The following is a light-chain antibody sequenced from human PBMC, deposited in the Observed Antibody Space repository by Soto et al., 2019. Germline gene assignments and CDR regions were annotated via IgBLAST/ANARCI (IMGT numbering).Light chain of an antibody. CDR2: GAS. CDR1: QSVTNSY. CDR3: QQYGATPGT. V-gene: IGKV3-20*01. J-gene: IGKJ1*01. Sequence: EIVLTQSPDTLSLSPGERVTLSCRASQSVTNSYLAWYQQKPGQGPRLLIHGASSRAPGTPDRFSGSGSGTDFTLTISRLEPEVFAVYYCQQYGATPGTFGQGTKLDIK.